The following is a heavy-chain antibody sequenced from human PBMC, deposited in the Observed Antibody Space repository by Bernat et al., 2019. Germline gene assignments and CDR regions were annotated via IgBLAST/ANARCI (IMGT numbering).Heavy chain of an antibody. D-gene: IGHD3-10*01. CDR3: ATDKKGLYYYGSGSYYKRGAFDI. CDR2: FDPEDGET. V-gene: IGHV1-24*01. CDR1: GYTLTELS. J-gene: IGHJ3*02. Sequence: QVQLVQSGAEVKKPGASVKVSCKVSGYTLTELSMHWVRQAPGKGLEWMGGFDPEDGETIYAQKFPGRVTMTEDTSTDTAYMELSSLRSEDTAVYYCATDKKGLYYYGSGSYYKRGAFDIWGQGTMVTVSS.